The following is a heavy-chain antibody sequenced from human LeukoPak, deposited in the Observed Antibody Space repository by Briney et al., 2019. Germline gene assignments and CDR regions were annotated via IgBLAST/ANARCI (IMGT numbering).Heavy chain of an antibody. CDR1: GGSIRSRSYY. Sequence: PSETLSLTCTVSGGSIRSRSYYWAWIRQPPGKGLEWIGSIYDSGSTYSNPSLKSRVTISVDTSKNQFSLKLSSVTAADTAVYYCASGDYDYFDYWGQGTLVTVSS. J-gene: IGHJ4*02. CDR3: ASGDYDYFDY. D-gene: IGHD4-17*01. V-gene: IGHV4-39*07. CDR2: IYDSGST.